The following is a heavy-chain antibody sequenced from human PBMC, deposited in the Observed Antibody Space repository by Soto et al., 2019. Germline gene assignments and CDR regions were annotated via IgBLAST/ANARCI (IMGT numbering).Heavy chain of an antibody. J-gene: IGHJ5*02. D-gene: IGHD2-2*02. CDR3: AREDCSSTSCYRVDNWFDP. CDR2: INPNSGCT. V-gene: IGHV1-2*02. Sequence: QVQLVQSGAEVKKPGASVKVSCKASGYTFTGYYMHWVRQAPGQGLEWMGWINPNSGCTNYAQKFQGRVTMTRDTSISTAYMELSRLRSDDTAVYYCAREDCSSTSCYRVDNWFDPWGQGTLVTVSS. CDR1: GYTFTGYY.